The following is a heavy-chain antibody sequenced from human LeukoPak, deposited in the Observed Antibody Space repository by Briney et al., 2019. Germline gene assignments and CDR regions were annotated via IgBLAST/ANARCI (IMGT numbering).Heavy chain of an antibody. Sequence: GASVKVSCKASGGTFGSYAISWVRQAPGQGLEWMGGIIPIFGTANYAQKFQGRVTITADKSTSTAYMELSGLRSEDTAVYYCARDCSGGSCYLDYWGQGTLVTVSS. D-gene: IGHD2-15*01. J-gene: IGHJ4*02. CDR2: IIPIFGTA. V-gene: IGHV1-69*06. CDR1: GGTFGSYA. CDR3: ARDCSGGSCYLDY.